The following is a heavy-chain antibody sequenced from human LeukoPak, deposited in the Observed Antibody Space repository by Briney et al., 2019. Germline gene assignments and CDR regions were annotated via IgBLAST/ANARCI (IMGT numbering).Heavy chain of an antibody. V-gene: IGHV4-4*02. Sequence: PSGTLSLTCAVSGGSISSSNRWSWVRQPPGKGLEWIGEIYHSGSTNYNPSLKSRVTISVDKSKNQFSLKLSSVTAADTAVYYCASDVYCSSTSCHDYWGQGTLVTVSS. CDR1: GGSISSSNR. J-gene: IGHJ4*02. CDR2: IYHSGST. D-gene: IGHD2-2*01. CDR3: ASDVYCSSTSCHDY.